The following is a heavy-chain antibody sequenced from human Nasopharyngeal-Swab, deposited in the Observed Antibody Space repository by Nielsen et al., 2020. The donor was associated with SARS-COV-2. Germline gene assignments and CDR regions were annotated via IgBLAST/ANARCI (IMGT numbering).Heavy chain of an antibody. CDR2: IYSGGST. CDR1: GFTVSSNY. V-gene: IGHV3-53*01. D-gene: IGHD6-13*01. CDR3: AGSSSWYTTRHDY. Sequence: GESLKISCAVSGFTVSSNYMSWVRQAPGKGLEWVSVIYSGGSTYYADSVKGRFTISRDNSKNTLYLQMNSLRAEDTAVYYCAGSSSWYTTRHDYWGQGTLVTVSS. J-gene: IGHJ4*02.